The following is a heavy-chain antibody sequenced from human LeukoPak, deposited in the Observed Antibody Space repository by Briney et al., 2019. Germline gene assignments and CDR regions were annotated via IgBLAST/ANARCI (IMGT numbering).Heavy chain of an antibody. CDR3: ARTTRGSAFDI. J-gene: IGHJ3*02. D-gene: IGHD1-14*01. CDR1: GFTFSDYS. Sequence: PGGSMRLACAASGFTFSDYSMNWVRQAPGKGLESVSYISGSSTTIYYADSVRGRFTISRDNSKNTLYLQMNSLRAEDTAVYYCARTTRGSAFDIWSQGTMVTVPS. CDR2: ISGSSTTI. V-gene: IGHV3-48*01.